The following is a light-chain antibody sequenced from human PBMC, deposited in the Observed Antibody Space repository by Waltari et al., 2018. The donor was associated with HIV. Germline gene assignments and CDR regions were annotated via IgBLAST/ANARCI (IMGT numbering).Light chain of an antibody. CDR3: AVWDDTLNGPV. Sequence: QSVLTQPPSTSGTSGQRVTISCSGSNSNVGRNYIHWYRQFPGAAPKLLIYRNKQRPSGVADRFSGSKSGTSASLAISGLRSGDEADYYCAVWDDTLNGPVFGGGTRVTVL. J-gene: IGLJ2*01. CDR2: RNK. CDR1: NSNVGRNY. V-gene: IGLV1-47*01.